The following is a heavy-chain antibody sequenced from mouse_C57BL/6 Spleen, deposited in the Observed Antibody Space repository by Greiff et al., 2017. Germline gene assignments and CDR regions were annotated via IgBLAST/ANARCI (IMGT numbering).Heavy chain of an antibody. Sequence: EVQLQQSGPELVKPGASVKISCKASGYTFTDYYMNWVKQSHGKSLEWIGDINPNNGGTSYNQKFKGKATLTVDKSSSTAYMERRSLTSEDSAVYYCAHRAWFAYWGQGTLVTVSA. CDR3: AHRAWFAY. J-gene: IGHJ3*01. CDR1: GYTFTDYY. V-gene: IGHV1-26*01. CDR2: INPNNGGT.